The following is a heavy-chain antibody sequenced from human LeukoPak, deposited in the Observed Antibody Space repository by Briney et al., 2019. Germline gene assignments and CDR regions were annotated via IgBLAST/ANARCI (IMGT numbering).Heavy chain of an antibody. D-gene: IGHD6-19*01. Sequence: GGSLRLSCAASGFTFSSYAMSWVRQAPGKGLEWVSAISGSGGSTYYADSVKGRFTISRDNSKNTLYLQMNSLRAEDTAVYYCAKDRQWLVRRGYYFDYWGQGTLATVSS. CDR2: ISGSGGST. CDR1: GFTFSSYA. V-gene: IGHV3-23*01. J-gene: IGHJ4*02. CDR3: AKDRQWLVRRGYYFDY.